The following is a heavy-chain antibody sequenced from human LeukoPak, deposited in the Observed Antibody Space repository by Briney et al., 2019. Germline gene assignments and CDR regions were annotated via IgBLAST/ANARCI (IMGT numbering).Heavy chain of an antibody. Sequence: SETLSLTCAVSGGSISSGGYSWRWLRQPPGKGLEWIGYIYHSGSTYYNPSLKSRVTISVDTSKNQFSLKLSSVTAADTAVYFCARHGASGSYLYYFDYWGQGTLVTVSS. V-gene: IGHV4-30-2*01. CDR2: IYHSGST. J-gene: IGHJ4*02. CDR3: ARHGASGSYLYYFDY. D-gene: IGHD1-26*01. CDR1: GGSISSGGYS.